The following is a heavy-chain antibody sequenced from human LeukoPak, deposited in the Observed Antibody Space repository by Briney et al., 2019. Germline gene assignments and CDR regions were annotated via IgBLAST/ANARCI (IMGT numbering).Heavy chain of an antibody. CDR1: GFRFSDYY. D-gene: IGHD1-14*01. CDR3: ARGPGVRIDY. V-gene: IGHV3-11*04. Sequence: GGSLRLSCATSGFRFSDYYMTWIRQAPGKGLECLSYVSNSGSTPYYADSVKGRFTISRDNAKNSLHLQMNSLRAEDTAVYYCARGPGVRIDYWGQGTLVTVSS. J-gene: IGHJ4*02. CDR2: VSNSGSTP.